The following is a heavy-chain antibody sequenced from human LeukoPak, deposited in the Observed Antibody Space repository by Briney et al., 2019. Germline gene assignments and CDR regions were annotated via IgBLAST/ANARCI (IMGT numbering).Heavy chain of an antibody. Sequence: SVKVSCKASGGTFSSYAISWVRQAPGQGLEWMGGIIPIFGTANYAQKFQGRVTITADESTSTAYIELRSLRSEDTAVYYCARVWGQGSSGYYPFWGQGTLVTVSS. D-gene: IGHD3-22*01. V-gene: IGHV1-69*13. CDR1: GGTFSSYA. CDR2: IIPIFGTA. CDR3: ARVWGQGSSGYYPF. J-gene: IGHJ4*02.